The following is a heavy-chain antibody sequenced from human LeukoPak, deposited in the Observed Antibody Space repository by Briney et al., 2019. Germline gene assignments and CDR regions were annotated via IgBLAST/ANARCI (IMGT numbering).Heavy chain of an antibody. J-gene: IGHJ4*02. CDR3: ARQTTVISFDY. CDR1: GGSINCGGFY. Sequence: PSGTLSPTSPCSGGSINCGGFYLNLIRQPPGEGLEGVGYIFYSGSMYYNPSLESRLTISVDTSKDQFSLKLRSVTAADTAVYYCARQTTVISFDYWGQGALVTVSS. D-gene: IGHD4-17*01. CDR2: IFYSGSM. V-gene: IGHV4-30-4*01.